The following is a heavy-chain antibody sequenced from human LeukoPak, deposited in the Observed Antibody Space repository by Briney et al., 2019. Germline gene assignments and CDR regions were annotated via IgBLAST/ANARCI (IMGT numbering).Heavy chain of an antibody. Sequence: PSETLSLTCTVSGGSISSSSYYWGWIRQPPGKGLEWIGSIYYSGSTYYNPSLKSRVTISVDTSKNQFSLKLSSVTAADTAVYYCAGYNWTTPLRFDPWGQGTLVTVSS. CDR3: AGYNWTTPLRFDP. D-gene: IGHD1-20*01. CDR2: IYYSGST. V-gene: IGHV4-39*07. CDR1: GGSISSSSYY. J-gene: IGHJ5*02.